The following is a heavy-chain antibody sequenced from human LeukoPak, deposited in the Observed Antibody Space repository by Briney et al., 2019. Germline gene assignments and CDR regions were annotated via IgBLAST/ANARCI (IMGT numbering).Heavy chain of an antibody. CDR1: GFTFSNAW. Sequence: GGSLRLSCAASGFTFSNAWMSWVRQAPGKGLEWVGRIKSKTDGRTTDYAAPVKGRFTISRDDSKNTLYLQMNSLKTEDTAVYYCTTSSSWPGAFDIWGQGTMVTVSS. CDR3: TTSSSWPGAFDI. CDR2: IKSKTDGRTT. D-gene: IGHD6-13*01. V-gene: IGHV3-15*01. J-gene: IGHJ3*02.